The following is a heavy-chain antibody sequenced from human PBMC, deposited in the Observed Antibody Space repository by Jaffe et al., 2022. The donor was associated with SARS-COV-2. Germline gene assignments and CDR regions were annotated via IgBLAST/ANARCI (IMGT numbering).Heavy chain of an antibody. CDR1: GFTFDDYA. CDR2: ISWNSGRI. V-gene: IGHV3-9*01. Sequence: EVQLVESGGGLVQPGWSLRLSCAASGFTFDDYAMHWVRQVSGKGLEWVSGISWNSGRIGYADSVKGRFTISRDNGKNSLYLQMNSLRAEDTALYYCAKGPGSTTVTSDWYFDLWGRGTLVTVSS. D-gene: IGHD4-17*01. J-gene: IGHJ2*01. CDR3: AKGPGSTTVTSDWYFDL.